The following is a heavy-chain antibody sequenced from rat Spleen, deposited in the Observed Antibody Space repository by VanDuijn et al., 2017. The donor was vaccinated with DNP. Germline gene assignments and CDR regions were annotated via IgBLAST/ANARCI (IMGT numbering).Heavy chain of an antibody. CDR1: GFSLTGNN. CDR2: IWTGGTT. CDR3: TREEITTGMDA. J-gene: IGHJ4*01. D-gene: IGHD1-11*01. V-gene: IGHV2-30*01. Sequence: QVQLEESGPGLVQPSQTLSLTCTVSGFSLTGNNVHWVRQPPGKGLEWMGIIWTGGTTDYNSALKSRLSISRDTSKNQVFLKMNSLQTDDTGTYYCTREEITTGMDAWGQGASVTVSS.